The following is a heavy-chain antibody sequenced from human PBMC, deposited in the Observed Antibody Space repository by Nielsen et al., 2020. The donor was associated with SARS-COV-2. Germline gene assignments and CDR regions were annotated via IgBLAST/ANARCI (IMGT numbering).Heavy chain of an antibody. CDR3: ARGDSSSWLGP. CDR1: GGSISSGSYY. CDR2: IYTSGST. J-gene: IGHJ5*02. Sequence: SETLSLSCTVSGGSISSGSYYWSWIRQPAGKGLEWIGRIYTSGSTNYNPSLKSRVTILIDTSKNQFSLKLRSVTAADTAVYYCARGDSSSWLGPWGQGTLVTVSS. D-gene: IGHD3-22*01. V-gene: IGHV4-61*02.